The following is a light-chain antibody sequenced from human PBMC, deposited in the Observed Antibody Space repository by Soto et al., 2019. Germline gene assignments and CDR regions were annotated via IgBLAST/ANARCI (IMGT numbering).Light chain of an antibody. Sequence: DIQMTQSPSTLSASVGDRVTITCRASQSISSWLAWYQQKPGKAPKLLIYKASTLESGVPSNFSVSGSGTEFTLTISSLQPEDFATYYCQQSYSPSISFGQGTRLEIK. CDR1: QSISSW. CDR3: QQSYSPSIS. CDR2: KAS. V-gene: IGKV1-5*03. J-gene: IGKJ5*01.